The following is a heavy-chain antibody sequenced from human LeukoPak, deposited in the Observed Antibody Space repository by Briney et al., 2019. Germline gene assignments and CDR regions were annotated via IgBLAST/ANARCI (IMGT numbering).Heavy chain of an antibody. Sequence: PSETLSLTCAVYGGSFSGYYWSWIRQPPGKGLEWIGEINHSGSTNYNPSLKSRVTISVDTSKNQFSLKLSSVTAADTAVYYCATRPNVDIVATIVGGTYYFDYWGQGTLVTVSS. CDR2: INHSGST. D-gene: IGHD5-12*01. CDR1: GGSFSGYY. J-gene: IGHJ4*02. V-gene: IGHV4-34*01. CDR3: ATRPNVDIVATIVGGTYYFDY.